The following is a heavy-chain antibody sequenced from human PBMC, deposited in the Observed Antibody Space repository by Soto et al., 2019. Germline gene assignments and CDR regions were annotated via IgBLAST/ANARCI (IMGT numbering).Heavy chain of an antibody. D-gene: IGHD2-21*01. CDR3: ARHVAVPRTRGFDY. V-gene: IGHV4-4*02. Sequence: QVQLQESGPGLVKPSGTLFLTCAVSGGSISDNWWSWVRQPPGKGLEWIGEIYHSGTSYYTPSLRSRVVILVDQSASQISLTLSSVTAADTAVYYCARHVAVPRTRGFDYWGPGTLVAVSS. J-gene: IGHJ4*02. CDR2: IYHSGTS. CDR1: GGSISDNW.